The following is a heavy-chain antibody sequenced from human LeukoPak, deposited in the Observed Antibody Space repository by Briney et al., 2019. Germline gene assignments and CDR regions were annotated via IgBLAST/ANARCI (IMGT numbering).Heavy chain of an antibody. Sequence: AGGSLRLSCAASGFTFSSYAMHWVRQAPGKGLEYVSAISSNGGSTYYANSVKGRFTISRDNSKNTLYLQMGSLRAEDMAVYYCASGVGAADYWGQGTLVTVSS. CDR2: ISSNGGST. CDR1: GFTFSSYA. J-gene: IGHJ4*02. CDR3: ASGVGAADY. D-gene: IGHD1-26*01. V-gene: IGHV3-64*01.